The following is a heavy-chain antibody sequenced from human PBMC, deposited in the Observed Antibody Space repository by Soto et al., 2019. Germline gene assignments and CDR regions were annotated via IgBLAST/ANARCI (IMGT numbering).Heavy chain of an antibody. V-gene: IGHV1-18*01. D-gene: IGHD2-8*01. CDR1: GYTFTRYG. J-gene: IGHJ6*02. CDR3: ANNGQTPYYYCGQGV. CDR2: ISGYNGDT. Sequence: GASVKVSCKASGYTFTRYGISWVRQAPGQGLEWMGWISGYNGDTNYAQKFQGRVSMTIDTSTTTAYMELRSLTSDDTAGYYCANNGQTPYYYCGQGVWGQGTKISV.